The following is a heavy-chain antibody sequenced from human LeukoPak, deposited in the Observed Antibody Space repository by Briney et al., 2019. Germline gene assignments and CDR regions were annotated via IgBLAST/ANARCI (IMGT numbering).Heavy chain of an antibody. CDR3: ASFGYYYDSSGYSYYYYGMDV. J-gene: IGHJ6*02. CDR2: INTDGSST. CDR1: GFTFSNYW. Sequence: PGGSLRLSCAASGFTFSNYWMYRVRQAPGKGLVWVSRINTDGSSTSYADSVKGRFTISRDNAKNTLYLQMNSLRAEDTAVYYCASFGYYYDSSGYSYYYYGMDVWGQGTTVTVSS. V-gene: IGHV3-74*01. D-gene: IGHD3-22*01.